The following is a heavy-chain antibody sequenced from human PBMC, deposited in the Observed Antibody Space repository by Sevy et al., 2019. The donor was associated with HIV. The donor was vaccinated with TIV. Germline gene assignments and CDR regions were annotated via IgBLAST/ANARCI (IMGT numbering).Heavy chain of an antibody. Sequence: GGSLRLSCVTSGFTFSSYAMSWVRQTPGKGLEWVSAIGGSADYTYYADSVKGWFTISRDNSKNTLYLQMNGLRAEDTAVYYCSKRASEHSYSAYWGQGTLVAASS. V-gene: IGHV3-23*01. J-gene: IGHJ4*02. CDR1: GFTFSSYA. CDR3: SKRASEHSYSAY. CDR2: IGGSADYT. D-gene: IGHD3-10*01.